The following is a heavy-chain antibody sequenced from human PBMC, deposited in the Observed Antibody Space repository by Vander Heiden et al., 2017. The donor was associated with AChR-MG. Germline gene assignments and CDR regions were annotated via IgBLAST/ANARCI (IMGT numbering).Heavy chain of an antibody. J-gene: IGHJ5*02. CDR1: GRPISSSSYY. CDR3: ASSRHDYNNWFDP. D-gene: IGHD4-4*01. CDR2: ISYSGST. Sequence: QLQLQESRPGPVKPSETLSLTCTLSGRPISSSSYYWGWIRQPPGKGLKWIGSISYSGSTYYNPSLESRVTISVDTSKNQFSLKLSSVTAADTAVYYCASSRHDYNNWFDPWGQGTLVTVSS. V-gene: IGHV4-39*01.